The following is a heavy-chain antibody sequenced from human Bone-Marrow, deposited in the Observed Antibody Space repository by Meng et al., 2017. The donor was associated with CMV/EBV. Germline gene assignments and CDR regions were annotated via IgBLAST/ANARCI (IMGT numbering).Heavy chain of an antibody. D-gene: IGHD1-26*01. CDR3: SIVGSYAWEGLNY. Sequence: SGLTLRNAWMNWVRQAPGKGLEWDGRIRSKNDGGTTDYAAPVKGRFTISRDDSRNTLYLQMNSLKTEDTAVYYCSIVGSYAWEGLNYWGQGTLVTVSS. J-gene: IGHJ4*02. CDR2: IRSKNDGGTT. V-gene: IGHV3-15*07. CDR1: GLTLRNAW.